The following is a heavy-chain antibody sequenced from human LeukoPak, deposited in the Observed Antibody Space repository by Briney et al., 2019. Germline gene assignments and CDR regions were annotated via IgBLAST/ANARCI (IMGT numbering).Heavy chain of an antibody. CDR2: ISYDGSNK. CDR3: AKSADEFGDYEEVGSLDY. J-gene: IGHJ4*02. CDR1: GFTFSSYG. Sequence: GRSLRLSCAASGFTFSSYGMHWVRQAPGKGLEWVAVISYDGSNKYYADSVKGRFTISRDNSKNTLYLQMNSLRAEDTAIYFCAKSADEFGDYEEVGSLDYWGQGTLVTVSS. D-gene: IGHD4-17*01. V-gene: IGHV3-30*18.